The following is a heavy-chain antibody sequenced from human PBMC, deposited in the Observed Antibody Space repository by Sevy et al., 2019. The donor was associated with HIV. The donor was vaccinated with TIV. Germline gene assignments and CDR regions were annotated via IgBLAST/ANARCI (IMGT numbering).Heavy chain of an antibody. CDR2: ISGSGGST. CDR3: AKRGVQFRVDRGEFDY. V-gene: IGHV3-23*01. Sequence: GGSLRLSCAASGFTFSSYAMSWVRQAPGKGLEWVSAISGSGGSTYYVDSVKGRFTISRDNSKNTLYLQMNSLRAEDTAVYYCAKRGVQFRVDRGEFDYWGQGTLVTVSS. D-gene: IGHD3-10*01. J-gene: IGHJ4*02. CDR1: GFTFSSYA.